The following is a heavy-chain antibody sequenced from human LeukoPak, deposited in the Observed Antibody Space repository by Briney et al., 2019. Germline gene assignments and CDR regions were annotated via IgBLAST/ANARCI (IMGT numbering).Heavy chain of an antibody. J-gene: IGHJ4*02. CDR3: ARHVGPGYSYGFDN. CDR2: ISYSGST. V-gene: IGHV4-59*08. D-gene: IGHD5-18*01. Sequence: PSETLSLTCTVSGGSLSRHYWSWIRQAPGKGLEWIGYISYSGSTNYNPSLKSRVTISVDTSKNQFSLKLSSVPAADTAVFYCARHVGPGYSYGFDNWGQGTLVTVSS. CDR1: GGSLSRHY.